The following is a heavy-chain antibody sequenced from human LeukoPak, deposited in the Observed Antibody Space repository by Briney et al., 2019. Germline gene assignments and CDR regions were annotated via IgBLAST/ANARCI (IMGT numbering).Heavy chain of an antibody. CDR1: GGTFSSYA. V-gene: IGHV1-69*13. D-gene: IGHD3-22*01. Sequence: SVKVSCKASGGTFSSYAISWVRQAPGQGLEWMGGIIPIFGTANYAQKFQGRVTITADESTSTAYMELSSLRSEDTAVYYCARGRQTLDYYDSSGYYRGAFDIWGQGKWSPSLQ. CDR3: ARGRQTLDYYDSSGYYRGAFDI. J-gene: IGHJ3*02. CDR2: IIPIFGTA.